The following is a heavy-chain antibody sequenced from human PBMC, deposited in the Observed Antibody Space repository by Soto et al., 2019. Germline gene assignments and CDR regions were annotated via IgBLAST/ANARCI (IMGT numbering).Heavy chain of an antibody. V-gene: IGHV3-21*01. D-gene: IGHD3-3*01. Sequence: EVQLVESGGGLVKPGGSLRLSCAASGFTFSSYSMNWVRQAPGKGLEGVSSISSSSSYIYYADSVKGRFTISRDNAKNSLYLQMNSLRAEDTAVYYCARKYYDFWSGYYEEYYYYYYYMDVWGKGTTVTVSS. CDR3: ARKYYDFWSGYYEEYYYYYYYMDV. CDR2: ISSSSSYI. CDR1: GFTFSSYS. J-gene: IGHJ6*03.